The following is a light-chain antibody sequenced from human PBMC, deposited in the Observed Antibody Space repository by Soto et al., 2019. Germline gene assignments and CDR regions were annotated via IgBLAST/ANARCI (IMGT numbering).Light chain of an antibody. J-gene: IGKJ5*01. CDR2: GAY. CDR3: KQRFNWPPT. V-gene: IGKV3D-15*01. Sequence: EIVMTQSPATLSVSPGERATLSCRATQSLNSNLAWYQQKPGQAPRLLIYGAYTRATGIQDRFSGSGSGTDFTLTIRRLEPEDFAAYYCKQRFNWPPTFGQGTRLENK. CDR1: QSLNSN.